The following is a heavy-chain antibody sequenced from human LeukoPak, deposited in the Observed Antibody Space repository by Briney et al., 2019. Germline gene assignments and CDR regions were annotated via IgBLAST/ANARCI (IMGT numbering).Heavy chain of an antibody. D-gene: IGHD3-10*01. Sequence: PSETLSLTCTVSGGSISSSSYYWGWIRQPPGKGLEWIGSIYYSGSTYYNPSLKSRVTISVDTSKNQSSLKLSSVTAADTAVYYCARGGLWFGEFTFDYWGQGTLVTVSS. CDR1: GGSISSSSYY. V-gene: IGHV4-39*01. J-gene: IGHJ4*02. CDR3: ARGGLWFGEFTFDY. CDR2: IYYSGST.